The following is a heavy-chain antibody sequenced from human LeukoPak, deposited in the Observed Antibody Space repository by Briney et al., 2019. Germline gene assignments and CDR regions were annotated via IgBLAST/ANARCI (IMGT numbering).Heavy chain of an antibody. D-gene: IGHD4-17*01. J-gene: IGHJ4*02. CDR3: AKGEASDYGAYYFDY. CDR1: GCTFSSYA. Sequence: PGGSLRLSCAASGCTFSSYAMSWVRQAAGKGLEWVSAISSSGGSTYYAVSVQGRFTISRDNSQKTLYLQMNSLGAEDTAVSYCAKGEASDYGAYYFDYWGQGTVVTVSS. CDR2: ISSSGGST. V-gene: IGHV3-23*01.